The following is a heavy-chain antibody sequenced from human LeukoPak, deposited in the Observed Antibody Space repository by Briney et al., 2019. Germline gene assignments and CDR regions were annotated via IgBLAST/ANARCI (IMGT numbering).Heavy chain of an antibody. J-gene: IGHJ4*02. CDR3: AKDMEEWELGEGYFDY. CDR1: GFTFSNYA. V-gene: IGHV3-23*01. Sequence: PGGSLRLSCAASGFTFSNYAMSWVRQAPGKGLEWVSVITGGDGTTYYGYSVKGRFSISRYNSKNTVYLQMNSLRVEDTAIYYCAKDMEEWELGEGYFDYWGQGSLVTVSS. D-gene: IGHD1-26*01. CDR2: ITGGDGTT.